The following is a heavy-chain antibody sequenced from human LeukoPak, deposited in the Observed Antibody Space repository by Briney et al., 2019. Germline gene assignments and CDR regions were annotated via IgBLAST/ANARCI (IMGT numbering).Heavy chain of an antibody. D-gene: IGHD3-9*01. Sequence: GGSLRLSCAASGFTFSSYRMHWVRHAPEKGLVWVSQINSDGSSTTYADSVKGRFTISRDNANNTLYLQMNSLRAEDTAVYYCARNLNYWGQGTLVTVSS. CDR3: ARNLNY. CDR1: GFTFSSYR. V-gene: IGHV3-74*01. J-gene: IGHJ4*02. CDR2: INSDGSST.